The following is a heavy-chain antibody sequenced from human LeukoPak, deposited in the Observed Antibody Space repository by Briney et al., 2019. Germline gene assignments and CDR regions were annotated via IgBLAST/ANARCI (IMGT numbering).Heavy chain of an antibody. D-gene: IGHD6-13*01. J-gene: IGHJ4*02. CDR3: ARVYSSSWYELDY. CDR2: INSDWSST. CDR1: GFTLSSYW. V-gene: IGHV3-74*01. Sequence: GGSLRLSCAASGFTLSSYWMHWVRQAPGKGLVWVSRINSDWSSTSYADSVTGRFTISRDNAKNTLYLQMNSLRAEDTAVYYCARVYSSSWYELDYWGQGTLVTVSS.